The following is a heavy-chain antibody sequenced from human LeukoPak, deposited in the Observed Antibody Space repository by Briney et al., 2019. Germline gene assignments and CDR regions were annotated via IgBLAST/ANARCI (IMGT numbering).Heavy chain of an antibody. Sequence: GGSLRLSCVASGFTFSNYALSWVRQAPGKGLEWVSTISDTSTNTYYADSVTGRFTISRDNSMNTLYLQMNSLRAEDTAIYFCAKVPYPDYGSWRPPFMDVWGQGTTVAVSS. CDR2: ISDTSTNT. D-gene: IGHD3-10*01. CDR1: GFTFSNYA. CDR3: AKVPYPDYGSWRPPFMDV. V-gene: IGHV3-23*01. J-gene: IGHJ6*02.